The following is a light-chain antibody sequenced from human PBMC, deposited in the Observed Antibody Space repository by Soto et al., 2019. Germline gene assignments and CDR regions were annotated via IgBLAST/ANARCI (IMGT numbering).Light chain of an antibody. J-gene: IGLJ1*01. CDR3: CLYAVTFYV. CDR2: DVS. V-gene: IGLV2-11*01. Sequence: QSALTQPRSVSGSPGQSVTISCTGTSSDVGTYDFVSWYQQHPGKAPRLMIFDVSERPSGVPDRFSGSKSGNTASLTISGLQAEDEVDYYCCLYAVTFYVFGTGTKGTV. CDR1: SSDVGTYDF.